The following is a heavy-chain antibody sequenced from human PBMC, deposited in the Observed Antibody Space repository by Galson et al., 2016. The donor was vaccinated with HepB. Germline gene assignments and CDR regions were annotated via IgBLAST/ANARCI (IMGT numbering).Heavy chain of an antibody. CDR2: LYHTGST. J-gene: IGHJ5*02. D-gene: IGHD1-14*01. V-gene: IGHV4-4*02. CDR3: ARRPDNFDP. CDR1: GGSIGSGAW. Sequence: EPLFLTCGVSGGSIGSGAWWSWVRQPPGQGLEWIGELYHTGSTNHNPSLRNRVTISVDTSKKQFSLRLNSVTAADTAVYYGARRPDNFDPWGQGTLVTVSS.